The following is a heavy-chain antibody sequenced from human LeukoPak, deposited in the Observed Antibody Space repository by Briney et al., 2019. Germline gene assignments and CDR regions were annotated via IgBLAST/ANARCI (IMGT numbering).Heavy chain of an antibody. CDR3: ARSIPTPFDL. J-gene: IGHJ2*01. D-gene: IGHD2-21*01. CDR2: LYYSGNT. Sequence: MPSETLSLTCTVSGGSISSYYWSWIRQPPGKGLEWIAYLYYSGNTNYNPSLKSRVTISVDTSKNQFSLKLSSVTAADTAVYYCARSIPTPFDLWGRGTLVTVSS. CDR1: GGSISSYY. V-gene: IGHV4-59*12.